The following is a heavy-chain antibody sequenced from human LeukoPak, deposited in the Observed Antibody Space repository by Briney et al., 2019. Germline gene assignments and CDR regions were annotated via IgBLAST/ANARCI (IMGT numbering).Heavy chain of an antibody. Sequence: SETLSLTCTVSVGSINSYYWNWIRQPPGKGLEWIGSIYNSASTNYKPSLTSRVTISIDTSKNRFSLKLSSVTAADTAVYYCARGGSRSYTSCTLDYWGQGSLVTVSS. CDR3: ARGGSRSYTSCTLDY. J-gene: IGHJ4*02. CDR2: IYNSAST. V-gene: IGHV4-59*01. CDR1: VGSINSYY. D-gene: IGHD2-2*01.